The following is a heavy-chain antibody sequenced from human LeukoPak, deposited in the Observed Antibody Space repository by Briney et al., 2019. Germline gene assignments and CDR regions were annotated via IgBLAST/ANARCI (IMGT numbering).Heavy chain of an antibody. CDR3: ARGPLTPDYGDYVFDY. D-gene: IGHD4-17*01. J-gene: IGHJ4*02. Sequence: SETLSLTCAVYGGSFSGYYWSWIRQPPGKGLEWIGEINHSGSTNYNPSLKSRATISVDTSKNQFSLKLSSVTAADTAVYYCARGPLTPDYGDYVFDYWGQGTLVTVSS. CDR2: INHSGST. V-gene: IGHV4-34*01. CDR1: GGSFSGYY.